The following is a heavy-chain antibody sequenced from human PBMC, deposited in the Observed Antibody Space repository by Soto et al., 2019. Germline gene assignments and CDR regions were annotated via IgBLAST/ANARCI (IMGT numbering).Heavy chain of an antibody. Sequence: SETLSLTCSVSGGSITSYYWSWIRQPPGKGLEWIGYVYFSGSTNYNPSLKSRATISVDTSKNQFSLKLSSVTAADTAVYYCASITMVRGVPYWGQGTLVTVSS. D-gene: IGHD3-10*01. CDR1: GGSITSYY. V-gene: IGHV4-59*01. J-gene: IGHJ4*02. CDR2: VYFSGST. CDR3: ASITMVRGVPY.